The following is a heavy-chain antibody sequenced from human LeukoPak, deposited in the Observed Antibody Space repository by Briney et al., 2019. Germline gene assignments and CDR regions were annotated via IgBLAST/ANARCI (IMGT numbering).Heavy chain of an antibody. J-gene: IGHJ4*02. D-gene: IGHD6-13*01. CDR2: IYYSGST. Sequence: PSETLSLTCTVSGGSISSSSYYWGWIRQPPGKGLEWIGSIYYSGSTYYNPSLKSRVTISVDTSKNQFSLKLSSVTAADTAVYYCARRGGSSWYSDYWGQGTLVTVSS. CDR1: GGSISSSSYY. V-gene: IGHV4-39*01. CDR3: ARRGGSSWYSDY.